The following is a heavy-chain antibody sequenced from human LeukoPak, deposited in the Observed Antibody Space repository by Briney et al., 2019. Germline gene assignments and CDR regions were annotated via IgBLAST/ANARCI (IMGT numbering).Heavy chain of an antibody. CDR3: AREGSDVQYNWFDP. J-gene: IGHJ5*02. CDR1: GGSISRSDYY. V-gene: IGHV4-30-4*01. D-gene: IGHD2-21*02. CDR2: IYYSGIT. Sequence: PSETLSLTCSVSGGSISRSDYYWSWIRQPPGKGLEWIGYIYYSGITYYNPSLKSRVTISVDTSKNQFSLKLSSVTAADTAVYYCAREGSDVQYNWFDPWGQGTLVTVSS.